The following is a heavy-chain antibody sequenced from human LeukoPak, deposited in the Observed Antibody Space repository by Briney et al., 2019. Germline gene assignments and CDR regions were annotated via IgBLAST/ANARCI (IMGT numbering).Heavy chain of an antibody. Sequence: GGSLRLSCAASGFTFSSYSMNWVRQAPGKGLEWVSSISSSSSYIYYADSVKGRFTISRDNAKNSLYLQMNSLRAEDTAVYYCARDRARPGGQWLVPAGFDYWGQGTLVTVSS. D-gene: IGHD6-19*01. CDR3: ARDRARPGGQWLVPAGFDY. CDR2: ISSSSSYI. J-gene: IGHJ4*02. V-gene: IGHV3-21*01. CDR1: GFTFSSYS.